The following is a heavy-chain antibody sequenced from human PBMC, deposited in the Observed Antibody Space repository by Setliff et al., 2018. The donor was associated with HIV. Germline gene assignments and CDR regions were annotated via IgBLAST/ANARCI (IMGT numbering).Heavy chain of an antibody. CDR2: IRVDNGNT. CDR1: GYTFTSFG. J-gene: IGHJ4*02. Sequence: ASVKVSCKASGYTFTSFGITWVRQAPGQGLEWMGWIRVDNGNTIYAENLQGRVTMTTDTSTSTAYMDLKSLRSDDTAIYYCARETGEGGGTGGIFQYWGQGTLVTVSS. CDR3: ARETGEGGGTGGIFQY. V-gene: IGHV1-18*01. D-gene: IGHD3-16*01.